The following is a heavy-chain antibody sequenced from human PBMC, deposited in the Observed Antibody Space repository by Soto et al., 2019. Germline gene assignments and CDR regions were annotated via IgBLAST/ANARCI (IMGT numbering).Heavy chain of an antibody. D-gene: IGHD3-9*01. V-gene: IGHV4-59*01. CDR2: IYYSGST. Sequence: SETLSLTCTVSGGSISSYYWSWIRQPPGKGLEWIGYIYYSGSTNYNPSLKSRVAISIDTSKNQFSLKLSSVTAADTAVYYCARHSPDFDWLSQFDYWGQGTLVTVSS. CDR1: GGSISSYY. J-gene: IGHJ4*02. CDR3: ARHSPDFDWLSQFDY.